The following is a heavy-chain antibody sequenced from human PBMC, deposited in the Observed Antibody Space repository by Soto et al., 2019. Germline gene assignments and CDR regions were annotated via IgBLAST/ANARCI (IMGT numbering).Heavy chain of an antibody. CDR2: IYSGGRT. V-gene: IGHV3-66*01. J-gene: IGHJ4*02. CDR3: ARDTYDDY. CDR1: GVTVSNNY. D-gene: IGHD3-3*01. Sequence: EVQLVESGGGLVQPGGSLRLSCAASGVTVSNNYMSWVRQAPGKGLEWVSVIYSGGRTYYADSVKGRFIISRDSSKNTLYLQMNSLRAEDTAVCYCARDTYDDYRGQGTLVTVSS.